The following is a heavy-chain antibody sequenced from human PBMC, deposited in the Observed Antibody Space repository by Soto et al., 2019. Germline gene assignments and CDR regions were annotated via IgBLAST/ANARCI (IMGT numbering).Heavy chain of an antibody. CDR2: ISSSSSTI. D-gene: IGHD4-17*01. V-gene: IGHV3-48*02. CDR1: GFTFSSYS. CDR3: ARENYGDYLNWFDP. Sequence: EVQLVESGGGLVQPGGSLGLSCAASGFTFSSYSMNWVRQAPGKGLEWVSYISSSSSTIYYADSVKGRFTISRDNAKNSLYLQMNSLRDEDTAVYYCARENYGDYLNWFDPWGQGTLVTVSS. J-gene: IGHJ5*02.